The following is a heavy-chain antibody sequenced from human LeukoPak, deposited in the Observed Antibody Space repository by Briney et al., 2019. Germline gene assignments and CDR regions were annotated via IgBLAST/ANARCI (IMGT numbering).Heavy chain of an antibody. Sequence: ASVKVSCKASGYTFTSYYMHWVRQAPGQGLEWMGWISAYNGNTNYAQKLQGRVTMTTDTSTSTAYMELRSLRSDDTAVYYCARTEDGYFDYWGQGTLVTVSS. V-gene: IGHV1-18*04. D-gene: IGHD2-15*01. CDR2: ISAYNGNT. J-gene: IGHJ4*02. CDR3: ARTEDGYFDY. CDR1: GYTFTSYY.